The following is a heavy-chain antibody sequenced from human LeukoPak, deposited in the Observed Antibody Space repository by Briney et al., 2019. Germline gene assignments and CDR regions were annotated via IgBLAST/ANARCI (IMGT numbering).Heavy chain of an antibody. CDR3: ARVVLGPGIAVAGPFDY. Sequence: GGSLRLSCAASGFTFNNYSMNWVRQAPGKGLEWVSSISSSSSYIYYADSVKGRFTISRDNAKNSLYLQMNSLRAEDTAVYYCARVVLGPGIAVAGPFDYWGQGTLVTVSS. D-gene: IGHD6-19*01. V-gene: IGHV3-21*01. CDR2: ISSSSSYI. J-gene: IGHJ4*02. CDR1: GFTFNNYS.